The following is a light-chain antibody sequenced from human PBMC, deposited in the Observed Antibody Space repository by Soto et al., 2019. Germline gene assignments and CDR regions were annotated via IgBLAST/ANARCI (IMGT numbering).Light chain of an antibody. J-gene: IGKJ1*01. Sequence: EIVLTQSPATLSLSPGERATLSCRASQSVSSYLDWYQQKPGQAPRLLIYDASNRATGIPARFSGNRSGTDFSLTISSLEPEDFAVYYCQQRSNWPPKFGQGTKV. CDR1: QSVSSY. CDR3: QQRSNWPPK. V-gene: IGKV3-11*01. CDR2: DAS.